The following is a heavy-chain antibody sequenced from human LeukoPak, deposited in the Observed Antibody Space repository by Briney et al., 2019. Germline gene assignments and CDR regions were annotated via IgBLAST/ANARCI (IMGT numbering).Heavy chain of an antibody. D-gene: IGHD6-13*01. CDR1: GFTFSGYG. Sequence: GRSLRLSCAASGFTFSGYGMHWVRQAPGKGLEWVAVIWYDGSNKYYADSVKGRFTISRDNSKNTLYLQMNSLRAEDTAVYYCARDGAAAGVDYWGQGTLVTVSS. CDR3: ARDGAAAGVDY. CDR2: IWYDGSNK. J-gene: IGHJ4*02. V-gene: IGHV3-33*01.